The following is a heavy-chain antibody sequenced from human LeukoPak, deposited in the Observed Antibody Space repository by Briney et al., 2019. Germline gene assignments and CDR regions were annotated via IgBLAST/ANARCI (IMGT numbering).Heavy chain of an antibody. D-gene: IGHD6-19*01. CDR2: ISYDGSNK. J-gene: IGHJ4*02. Sequence: GRSLRLSCAASGFTFSSYGMHWVRQAPGKGLEWVAVISYDGSNKYYADSVKGRFTISRDNSKNTLYLQMNSLRAEDTAVYYCAKDFKSSGWYVLPYFDYWGQGTLVTVSS. CDR3: AKDFKSSGWYVLPYFDY. CDR1: GFTFSSYG. V-gene: IGHV3-30*18.